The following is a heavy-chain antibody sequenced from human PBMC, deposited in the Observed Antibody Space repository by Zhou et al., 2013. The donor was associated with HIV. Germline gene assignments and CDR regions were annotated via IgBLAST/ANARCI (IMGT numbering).Heavy chain of an antibody. Sequence: QGRLKQFGPQVKRPGASVTVSCGAEDYTFVNYKITWVRQAPGKGFEWMGWINPRGGAVNYARRFHDRVSMYRDTSTDTAYMDLRGLTSADTATYYCVRGRSCGGMDCYHWDFQYWGQGTRSSSPQ. CDR1: DYTFVNYK. V-gene: IGHV1-2*02. D-gene: IGHD2-21*01. CDR2: INPRGGAV. CDR3: VRGRSCGGMDCYHWDFQY. J-gene: IGHJ1*01.